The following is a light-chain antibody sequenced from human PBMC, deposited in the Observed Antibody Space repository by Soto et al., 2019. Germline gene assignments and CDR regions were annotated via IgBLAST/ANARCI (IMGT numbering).Light chain of an antibody. V-gene: IGKV3-20*01. CDR2: GAS. CDR3: QQYGSSPPIT. J-gene: IGKJ5*01. CDR1: QSVSSSY. Sequence: EIVLTQSPGTLSLSPGERATLSCRASQSVSSSYLAWYQQKPCQAPRLLIYGASSRATGIPDRFSGSRSGTDFTLTISRLEPEDFAVYYCQQYGSSPPITFGQGTRLEIK.